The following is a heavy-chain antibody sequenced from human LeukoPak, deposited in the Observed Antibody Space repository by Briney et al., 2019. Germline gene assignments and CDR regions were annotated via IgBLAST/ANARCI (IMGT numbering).Heavy chain of an antibody. Sequence: SETLSLTCTVSGGSISSYYWSWIRQPPGKGLEWIGYIYYSGSTNYNPSLKSRVTISVDTSKNQFSLKLSSVTAADTAVYYCARDGAYGPFDWYFDLWGRGTLVTVSS. D-gene: IGHD3-10*01. J-gene: IGHJ2*01. CDR2: IYYSGST. CDR1: GGSISSYY. CDR3: ARDGAYGPFDWYFDL. V-gene: IGHV4-59*01.